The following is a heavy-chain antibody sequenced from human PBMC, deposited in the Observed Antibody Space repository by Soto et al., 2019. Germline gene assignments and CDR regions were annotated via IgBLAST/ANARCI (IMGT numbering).Heavy chain of an antibody. CDR2: ISYDGSNK. Sequence: GGSLRLSCAASGFTFSSYAMHWVRQAPGKGLEWVAVISYDGSNKYYADSVKGRFTISRDNSKNTLYLQMNSLRAEDTAVDYCARGRITGITGAFDIWGQGTMVTVSS. D-gene: IGHD1-20*01. CDR1: GFTFSSYA. J-gene: IGHJ3*02. V-gene: IGHV3-30-3*01. CDR3: ARGRITGITGAFDI.